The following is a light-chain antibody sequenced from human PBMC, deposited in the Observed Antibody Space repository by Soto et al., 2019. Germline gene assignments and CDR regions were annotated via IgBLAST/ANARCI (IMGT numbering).Light chain of an antibody. CDR3: QQSYSTPRT. V-gene: IGKV1-39*01. J-gene: IGKJ1*01. CDR2: AAS. CDR1: QSISSY. Sequence: DIQMTQSPSSLSVSVGDRVTITCRASQSISSYLNWYQQKPGKAPKLLIYAASSLQSGVPSRFGGSGSGTDFTLTISSLQPEDFATYYCQQSYSTPRTFGQGTKVEIK.